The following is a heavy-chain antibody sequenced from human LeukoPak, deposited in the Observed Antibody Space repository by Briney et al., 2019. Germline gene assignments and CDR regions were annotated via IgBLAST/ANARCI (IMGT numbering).Heavy chain of an antibody. CDR2: IHSGGTT. CDR1: GFTVSNNY. D-gene: IGHD5-12*01. J-gene: IGHJ4*02. CDR3: ARDSDSGSGPFAS. Sequence: PGGSLRLSCAASGFTVSNNYMSWVRQAPGKGLEWVSVIHSGGTTNYADSVQGRFTISRDNSKTTVYLHMNSLRAEDTAVYYCARDSDSGSGPFASWGQGTLVTVSS. V-gene: IGHV3-53*01.